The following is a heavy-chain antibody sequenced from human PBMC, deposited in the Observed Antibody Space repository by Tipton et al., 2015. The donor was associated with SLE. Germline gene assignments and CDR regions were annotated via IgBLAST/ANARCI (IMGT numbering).Heavy chain of an antibody. Sequence: TLSLTCAVYGESANNYFWGWIRQSPGKGLEWIAEINLGGNINFNPSLKSRGTISVDNSKNHFSLRLNAVTAADTSVYYCVIRQGSSWSFDFWGRGTPVVVSS. J-gene: IGHJ4*02. V-gene: IGHV4-34*01. CDR3: VIRQGSSWSFDF. CDR2: INLGGNI. D-gene: IGHD6-13*01. CDR1: GESANNYF.